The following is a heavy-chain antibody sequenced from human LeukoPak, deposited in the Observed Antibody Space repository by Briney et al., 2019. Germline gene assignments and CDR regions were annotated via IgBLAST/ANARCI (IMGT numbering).Heavy chain of an antibody. V-gene: IGHV3-9*01. CDR3: ARVPADH. J-gene: IGHJ4*02. CDR2: ISWNSGSI. CDR1: GFTFDDYA. Sequence: GGSLRLSCAASGFTFDDYAMHWVRQAPGKGLEWVSGISWNSGSIGYADSVKGRFTISRDNAKNSLYLQMNSLRAEDTALYYCARVPADHWGQGTLVTVSS.